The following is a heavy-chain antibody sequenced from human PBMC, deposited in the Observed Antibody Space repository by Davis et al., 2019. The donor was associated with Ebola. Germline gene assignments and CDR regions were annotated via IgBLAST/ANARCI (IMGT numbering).Heavy chain of an antibody. D-gene: IGHD3-3*01. CDR1: GFTFNDYS. CDR3: VRDKEWAFDI. V-gene: IGHV3-69-1*01. CDR2: IRFNT. J-gene: IGHJ3*02. Sequence: GESLKISCVASGFTFNDYSLNWVRQAPGKGLEWISYIRFNTYYADSVKGRFTISRDDAKNSLYLQMNSLRDDDTAVYYCVRDKEWAFDIWGQGTSVTVSS.